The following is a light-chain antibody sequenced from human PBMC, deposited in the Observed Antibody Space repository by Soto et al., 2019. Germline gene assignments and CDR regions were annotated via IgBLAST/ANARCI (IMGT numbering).Light chain of an antibody. J-gene: IGLJ3*02. Sequence: QSVLTQPPSVSGAPGQRVTISCSGSSSNIGAGYDVHWYQQLPGTAPKLLIFANSHRPSGVPDRFSGSRSGTSASLAITGLQAEDEADYYCQSFDNSLIVVFGGGTQLTVL. CDR3: QSFDNSLIVV. V-gene: IGLV1-40*01. CDR1: SSNIGAGYD. CDR2: ANS.